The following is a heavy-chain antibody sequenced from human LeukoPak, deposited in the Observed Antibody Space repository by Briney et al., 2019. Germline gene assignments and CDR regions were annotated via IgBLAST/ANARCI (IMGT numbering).Heavy chain of an antibody. CDR1: GFTFSSYS. J-gene: IGHJ4*02. V-gene: IGHV3-23*01. CDR3: ARGRLGGFDS. D-gene: IGHD6-25*01. CDR2: ISGTGSST. Sequence: RGSLRLSCAASGFTFSSYSMNWVRQAPGKGLEWVSGISGTGSSTYYTDSVKGRFTISRDNSKNTLYLQMHSLSAEDTAVYYCARGRLGGFDSWGQGTLATVSS.